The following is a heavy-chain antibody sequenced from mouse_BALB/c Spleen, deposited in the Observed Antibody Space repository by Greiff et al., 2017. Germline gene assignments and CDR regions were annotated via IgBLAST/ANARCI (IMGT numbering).Heavy chain of an antibody. CDR1: GYAFSSYW. CDR2: FYPGDGDT. CDR3: SSTVVDYYALYC. V-gene: IGHV1-80*01. Sequence: QVHVKQSGAELVRPGSSVKISCKASGYAFSSYWMNWVKLRPGQGLGWIGQFYPGDGDTNYNGKFKGKATLTAVKSSSTAYMQINSLTSEDSAVYFCSSTVVDYYALYCWGQGSSVTV. J-gene: IGHJ4*01. D-gene: IGHD1-1*01.